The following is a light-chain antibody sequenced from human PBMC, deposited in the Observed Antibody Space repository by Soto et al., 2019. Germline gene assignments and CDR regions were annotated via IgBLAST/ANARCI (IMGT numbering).Light chain of an antibody. Sequence: EIVLTQSPGTLSLSPGERATLSCRASQSVSSSYLAWYQQKPGQAPRLLLYGASSRATGIPDRFSGSGSGADFTLTISRLESEDFAVYYSHQYYRSPLTFGGGTKVEIK. CDR3: HQYYRSPLT. J-gene: IGKJ4*01. V-gene: IGKV3-20*01. CDR1: QSVSSSY. CDR2: GAS.